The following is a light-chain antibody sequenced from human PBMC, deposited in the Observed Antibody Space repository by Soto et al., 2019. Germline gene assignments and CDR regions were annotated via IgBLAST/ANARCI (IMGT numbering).Light chain of an antibody. CDR1: SSNIGSNT. CDR3: AAWDDSLNGYV. V-gene: IGLV1-44*01. J-gene: IGLJ1*01. CDR2: SIN. Sequence: QSVLTQPPSASGTPGQRVTISCSGSSSNIGSNTVNWYQQLPGTAPKLLIYSINHRPSGVPDRFSGSKSGTSASLAISGLQSEDGADYYCAAWDDSLNGYVFGTGTKLTVL.